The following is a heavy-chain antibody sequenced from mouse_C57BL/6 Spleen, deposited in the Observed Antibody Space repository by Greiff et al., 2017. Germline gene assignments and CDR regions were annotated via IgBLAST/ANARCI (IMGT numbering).Heavy chain of an antibody. D-gene: IGHD1-1*01. Sequence: QVQLQQPGAELVKPGASVKLSCKASGYTFTSYWMQWVKQRPGQGLEWIGEIDPSDSYTNYNQKFKGKATLTVDTSSSTAYMQLSSLTSEDSAVYYCARRGTTVALDYWGQGTTLTVSS. J-gene: IGHJ2*01. CDR2: IDPSDSYT. CDR3: ARRGTTVALDY. CDR1: GYTFTSYW. V-gene: IGHV1-50*01.